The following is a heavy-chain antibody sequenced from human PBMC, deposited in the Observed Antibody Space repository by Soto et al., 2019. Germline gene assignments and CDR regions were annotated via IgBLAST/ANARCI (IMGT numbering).Heavy chain of an antibody. CDR2: IFSDTA. J-gene: IGHJ5*02. Sequence: SVQVSCKASGGSFGYRAVTCLRQAPGQALGWMGHIFSDTADYAHTFQGRVTISADKSTATAYMQLDGLSCNDTAVYYCATAPVYFAVRQGSFDTWGQGSRVTVFS. CDR1: GGSFGYRA. D-gene: IGHD3-9*01. CDR3: ATAPVYFAVRQGSFDT. V-gene: IGHV1-69*06.